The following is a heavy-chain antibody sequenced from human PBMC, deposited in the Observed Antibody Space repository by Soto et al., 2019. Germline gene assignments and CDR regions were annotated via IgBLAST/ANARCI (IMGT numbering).Heavy chain of an antibody. Sequence: QLQLQESGPGLVKPSETLSLTCTVSGGSISSSSYYWGWIRQPPGKGLEWIGSIYYSGSTYYNPSLKSRVTISADTSKNQFSLKLSSVTAADTAVYYCATLGWELLSGSAFDIWGQGTMVTVSS. V-gene: IGHV4-39*01. D-gene: IGHD1-26*01. CDR3: ATLGWELLSGSAFDI. CDR1: GGSISSSSYY. J-gene: IGHJ3*02. CDR2: IYYSGST.